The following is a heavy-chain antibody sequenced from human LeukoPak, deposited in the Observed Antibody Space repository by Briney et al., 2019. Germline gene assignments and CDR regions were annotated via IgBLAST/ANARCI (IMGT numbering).Heavy chain of an antibody. CDR3: TTAPAAFDI. CDR1: GFTFSNAW. V-gene: IGHV3-15*01. J-gene: IGHJ3*02. CDR2: IKSKTDGGTT. Sequence: QSGGSVRLSCRASGFTFSNAWMSWVRQAPGKGLEWVGRIKSKTDGGTTDYAAPVKDRFTISRDDSKDTLFLQMNSLKIEDTAVYYCTTAPAAFDIWGQGTMVTVSS.